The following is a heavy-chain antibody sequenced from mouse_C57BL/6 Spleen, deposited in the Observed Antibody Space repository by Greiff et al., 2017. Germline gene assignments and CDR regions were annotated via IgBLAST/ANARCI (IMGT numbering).Heavy chain of an antibody. Sequence: VQLQQSGPELVKPGASVKISCKASGYAFSSSWMNWVKQRPGKGLEWIGRIYPGDGDTNYNGKFKGKATLTADKSSSTAYMQLSSLTSEGSAVYFCARGYYGSSPYYWGQGTLVTVSA. J-gene: IGHJ3*01. CDR1: GYAFSSSW. CDR2: IYPGDGDT. D-gene: IGHD1-1*01. CDR3: ARGYYGSSPYY. V-gene: IGHV1-82*01.